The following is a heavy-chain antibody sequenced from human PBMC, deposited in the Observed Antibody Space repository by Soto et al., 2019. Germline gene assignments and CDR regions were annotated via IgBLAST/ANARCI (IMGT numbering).Heavy chain of an antibody. D-gene: IGHD3-10*02. J-gene: IGHJ6*04. CDR3: ARDPYHVQMGTAPNLYGRDL. CDR2: ISTYNGNT. V-gene: IGHV1-18*01. Sequence: GASVKVSCKASGYTFTTYDISWVRQAPGQGLEWMGRISTYNGNTNYPQSLQGRLTMTTDTSTTTAYMELRSLRSDDTAVYYCARDPYHVQMGTAPNLYGRDLRAKGPTLPVPS. CDR1: GYTFTTYD.